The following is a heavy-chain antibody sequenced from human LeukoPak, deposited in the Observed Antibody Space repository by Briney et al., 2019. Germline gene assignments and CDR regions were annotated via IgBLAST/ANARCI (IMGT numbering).Heavy chain of an antibody. J-gene: IGHJ4*02. CDR1: VGSISTYY. CDR3: ARHSYTPFDY. V-gene: IGHV4-59*08. D-gene: IGHD2-2*02. Sequence: SETLSLTCSLSVGSISTYYWSWIRQSPGKGREWIGYIYHNWDTNYNPPFKSRVTISVATSKNQFSLRLMSVTAADTAIYYCARHSYTPFDYWGQGSLVTVSS. CDR2: IYHNWDT.